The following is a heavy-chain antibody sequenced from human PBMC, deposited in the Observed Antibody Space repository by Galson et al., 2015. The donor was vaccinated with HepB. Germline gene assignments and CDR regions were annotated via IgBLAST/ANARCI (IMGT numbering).Heavy chain of an antibody. CDR3: AKYRIYGSGYDSWFDP. Sequence: SLRLSCAASGFTFSDCGMHWVRQAPGKGLEWLAVFTYDGINKHYADPVKGRFTISRDNSKNTLYLQMNSLRAEDTAVYYCAKYRIYGSGYDSWFDPWGQGTLVTVSS. CDR1: GFTFSDCG. CDR2: FTYDGINK. D-gene: IGHD3-10*01. V-gene: IGHV3-30*18. J-gene: IGHJ5*02.